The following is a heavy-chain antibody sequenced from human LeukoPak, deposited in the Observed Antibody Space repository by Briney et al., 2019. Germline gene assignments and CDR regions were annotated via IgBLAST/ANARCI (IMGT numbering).Heavy chain of an antibody. J-gene: IGHJ3*01. Sequence: GGSLRLSCAASGFTFSSYAMHWVRQAPGKGLEWVAVISYDGSNKYYADSVKGRFTISRDNSKNTLYLQMNSLRAEDTAVYYCAKDRRAGYPRDSFDAWGQGTAVTVS. CDR2: ISYDGSNK. CDR3: AKDRRAGYPRDSFDA. CDR1: GFTFSSYA. D-gene: IGHD5-12*01. V-gene: IGHV3-30-3*01.